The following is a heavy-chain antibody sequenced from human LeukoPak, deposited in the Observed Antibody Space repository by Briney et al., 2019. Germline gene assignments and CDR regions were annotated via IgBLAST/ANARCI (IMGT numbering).Heavy chain of an antibody. CDR3: AKGNNWNDY. CDR2: ISGSGGST. D-gene: IGHD1-1*01. V-gene: IGHV3-23*01. Sequence: WGSLRLSCAASGFTFSNYALTWVRQAPGKGLEWVSAISGSGGSTYYADSVKGRFTISRDNSKNTLYLQMNSLRAEDTAVYYCAKGNNWNDYWGQGTLVTVSS. CDR1: GFTFSNYA. J-gene: IGHJ4*02.